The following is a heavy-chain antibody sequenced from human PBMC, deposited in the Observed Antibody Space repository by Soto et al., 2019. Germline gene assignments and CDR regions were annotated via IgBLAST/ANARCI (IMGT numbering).Heavy chain of an antibody. V-gene: IGHV4-31*03. D-gene: IGHD1-7*01. J-gene: IGHJ6*03. CDR2: IYYSGST. CDR3: ARDGGRNYDYSYYYMDV. Sequence: SETLSLTCTVSGGSISSGGYYWSWIRQHPGKGLEWIGYIYYSGSTYYNPSLKSRVTISVDTSKNQFSLKLSSVTAADTAVYYCARDGGRNYDYSYYYMDVWGKGTTVTVSS. CDR1: GGSISSGGYY.